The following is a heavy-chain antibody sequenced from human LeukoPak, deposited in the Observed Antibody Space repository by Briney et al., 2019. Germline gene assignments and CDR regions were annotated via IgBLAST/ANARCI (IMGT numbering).Heavy chain of an antibody. D-gene: IGHD2-8*02. CDR1: GFTFSSYD. CDR2: IDTAGDT. J-gene: IGHJ6*03. CDR3: ARGLTAGVYYMDV. V-gene: IGHV3-13*01. Sequence: PGGSLRLSCAASGFTFSSYDMHWVRQATGNGLEWVSAIDTAGDTYYPGSVKGRFTNSRENAKNSLYLQMNSLRAGNTAVYYCARGLTAGVYYMDVWGKGTTVTVSS.